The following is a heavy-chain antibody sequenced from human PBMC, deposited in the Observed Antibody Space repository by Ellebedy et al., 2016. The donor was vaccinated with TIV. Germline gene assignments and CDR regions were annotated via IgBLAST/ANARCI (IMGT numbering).Heavy chain of an antibody. J-gene: IGHJ4*02. CDR2: INPNTGGT. Sequence: ASVKVSXXASGYTFTGYYMHWVRQAPGQGLEWMGWINPNTGGTNYAQKFQGRVTMTRDTTISTAYMELSRLRSDDTAVYYCASGRMLRYFDWFDINAKASDSWGQGTLVTVSS. CDR3: ASGRMLRYFDWFDINAKASDS. V-gene: IGHV1-2*02. D-gene: IGHD3-9*01. CDR1: GYTFTGYY.